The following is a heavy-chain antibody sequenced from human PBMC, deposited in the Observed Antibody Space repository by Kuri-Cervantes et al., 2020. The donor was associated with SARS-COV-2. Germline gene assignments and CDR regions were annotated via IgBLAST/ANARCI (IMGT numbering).Heavy chain of an antibody. CDR3: TRALNDFWSGYYSSWYFDL. Sequence: ASVKVSCKASGYNFTGYFIHWVRQAPGQRLDWLGWINPNNGDTRYAQKFQGRVTMSRDMSISTAYMELSRLRSDDTAVYYCTRALNDFWSGYYSSWYFDLWGRGTLVTVSS. J-gene: IGHJ2*01. D-gene: IGHD3-3*01. V-gene: IGHV1-2*02. CDR1: GYNFTGYF. CDR2: INPNNGDT.